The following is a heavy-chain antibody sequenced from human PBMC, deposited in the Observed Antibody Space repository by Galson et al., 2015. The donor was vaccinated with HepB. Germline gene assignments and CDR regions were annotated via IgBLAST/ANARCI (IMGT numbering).Heavy chain of an antibody. CDR1: GGTFSSYA. Sequence: SVKVSCKASGGTFSSYAISWVRQAPGQGLEWMGGIIPIFGTANYAQKFQGRVTITADKSTSTAYMELSSLRSEDTAVYYCARGSIPDTVTPIYFDYWGQGTLVTVSS. CDR3: ARGSIPDTVTPIYFDY. CDR2: IIPIFGTA. D-gene: IGHD4-17*01. V-gene: IGHV1-69*06. J-gene: IGHJ4*02.